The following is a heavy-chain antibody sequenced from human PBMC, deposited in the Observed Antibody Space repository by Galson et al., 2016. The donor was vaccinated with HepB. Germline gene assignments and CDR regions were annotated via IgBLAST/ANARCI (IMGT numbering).Heavy chain of an antibody. CDR2: ISSSGETI. D-gene: IGHD3-3*01. Sequence: SLRLSCAASEFTFSIYNMNWVRQAPGEGLEWVSYISSSGETIYYADSVKGRFTISRDNAKNSLYLQMNTLRAEDTAVYYCARETVKEFWSGEEAWFDPWGQGTLVTVSS. CDR1: EFTFSIYN. J-gene: IGHJ5*02. CDR3: ARETVKEFWSGEEAWFDP. V-gene: IGHV3-48*01.